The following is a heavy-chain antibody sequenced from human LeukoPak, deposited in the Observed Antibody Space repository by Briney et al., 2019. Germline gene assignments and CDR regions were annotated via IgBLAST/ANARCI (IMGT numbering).Heavy chain of an antibody. CDR2: INPNSGGT. V-gene: IGHV1-2*02. CDR3: ARESGTGYKLDY. Sequence: ASVKVSCKASGYTFTGYYMHWVRQAPGQGLEWMGWINPNSGGTNYAQKFQGRVTMTRDTSISTAYMELSRLRSDDTAVYYCARESGTGYKLDYWGQGTLVTVSS. J-gene: IGHJ4*02. D-gene: IGHD3/OR15-3a*01. CDR1: GYTFTGYY.